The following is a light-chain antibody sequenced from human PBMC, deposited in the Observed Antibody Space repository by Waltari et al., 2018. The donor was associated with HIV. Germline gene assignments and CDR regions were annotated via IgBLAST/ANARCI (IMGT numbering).Light chain of an antibody. Sequence: ALVTQDPSPTVSPGGTVTLTCRSSTGAVTRGHFPPWFQQTPGHAPRTLIYDTSNNHSWTPARFSASLLGGKAALPLSGAHPEDEAEYYCLLSYSGAKPVVFGGGTKLTVL. J-gene: IGLJ2*01. CDR2: DTS. CDR3: LLSYSGAKPVV. CDR1: TGAVTRGHF. V-gene: IGLV7-46*01.